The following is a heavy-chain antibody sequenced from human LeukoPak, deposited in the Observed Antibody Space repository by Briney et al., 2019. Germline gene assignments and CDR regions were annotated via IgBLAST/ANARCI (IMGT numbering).Heavy chain of an antibody. V-gene: IGHV3-43*02. D-gene: IGHD1-26*01. CDR3: AKVRYRGSYFAY. CDR1: GSTFDNYA. CDR2: ISGDGGNT. Sequence: GGSLRLSCAASGSTFDNYAMHWVRQAPGKGLEWVSLISGDGGNTYYADSVKGRFTISRDNSKNSLYLQMNSLRTEDTALYYCAKVRYRGSYFAYWGQGTLVTVSS. J-gene: IGHJ4*02.